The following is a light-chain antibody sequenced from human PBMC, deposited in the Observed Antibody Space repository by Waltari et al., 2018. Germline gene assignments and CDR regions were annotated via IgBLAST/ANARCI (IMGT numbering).Light chain of an antibody. CDR3: AAWDDSLSGGV. CDR2: RNN. V-gene: IGLV1-47*01. Sequence: QSVLTQPPSASGTPGQRVTIPCSGRSSNIGSNYVYWYQQLPGTAPKLLIYRNNQRPSGVPDRFSGSESGTSASLAISGLRSDDEADYYCAAWDDSLSGGVFGGGTRLTVL. CDR1: SSNIGSNY. J-gene: IGLJ3*02.